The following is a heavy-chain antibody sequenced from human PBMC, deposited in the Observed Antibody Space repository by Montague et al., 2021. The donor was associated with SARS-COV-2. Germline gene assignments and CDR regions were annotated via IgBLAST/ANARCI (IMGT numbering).Heavy chain of an antibody. CDR2: ISYNSENT. D-gene: IGHD3-10*01. Sequence: SLRLSCAASGFTFGDYAMHWVRQTPGKGLEWVSGISYNSENTGYADSVKGRFTISRDNAKNSLYLQMNNLRTDDTALYYCAKDVYYGSGNYWQAFDYWGQGTLVTVSS. V-gene: IGHV3-9*01. CDR1: GFTFGDYA. J-gene: IGHJ4*02. CDR3: AKDVYYGSGNYWQAFDY.